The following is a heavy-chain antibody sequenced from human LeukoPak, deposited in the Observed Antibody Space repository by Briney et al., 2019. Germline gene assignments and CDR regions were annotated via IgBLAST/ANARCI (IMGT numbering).Heavy chain of an antibody. CDR3: ARYINGGLDV. CDR1: AASIRTNH. CDR2: IYNSGNT. J-gene: IGHJ6*02. V-gene: IGHV4-4*07. D-gene: IGHD2-8*01. Sequence: SETLSLACSVSAASIRTNHWTWIRQPAGKGLEWIGRIYNSGNTNYNSSLKSRVTMSVDTSKNQFSLKLSSVTAADTAIYYCARYINGGLDVWGQGTTVTVSS.